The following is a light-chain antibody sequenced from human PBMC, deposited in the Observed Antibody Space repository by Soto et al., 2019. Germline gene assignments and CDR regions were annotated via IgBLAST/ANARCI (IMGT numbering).Light chain of an antibody. V-gene: IGKV1-39*01. CDR3: QQSFSRVT. CDR2: AAS. J-gene: IGKJ1*01. CDR1: QSVSSR. Sequence: IQMTQSPSSLSASVGDSFTITCRASQSVSSRVSWYQQKPGTAPKLLIYAASSLQSGVPSRFSGRRSGTDYTLTISGLQPEDFATYYCQQSFSRVTFGQGTKVDIK.